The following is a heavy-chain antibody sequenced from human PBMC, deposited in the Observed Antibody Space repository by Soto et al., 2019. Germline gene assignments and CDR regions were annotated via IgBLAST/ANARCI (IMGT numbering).Heavy chain of an antibody. CDR3: ASGIAAAGTPYYYGMDV. CDR1: GDSVSSNSAA. Sequence: SQTLSLTCAISGDSVSSNSAAWNWIRQSPSRGLEWLGRTYYRSKWYNDYAVSVKSRITINPDTSKNQFSLQLNSVTPEDTAVYSCASGIAAAGTPYYYGMDVWGQGTTVTVSS. CDR2: TYYRSKWYN. D-gene: IGHD6-13*01. V-gene: IGHV6-1*01. J-gene: IGHJ6*02.